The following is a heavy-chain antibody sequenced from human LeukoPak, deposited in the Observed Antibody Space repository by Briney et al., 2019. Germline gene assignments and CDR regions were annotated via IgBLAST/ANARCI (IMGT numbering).Heavy chain of an antibody. CDR2: ISGSGGST. CDR1: GFTFSSYA. D-gene: IGHD3-3*01. Sequence: GGSLSLSCAASGFTFSSYAMSWVRQAPGKGLEWVSAISGSGGSTYYADSVKGRFTISRDNSKNTLYLQMNSLRAEDTAVYYCAKDLGGGGRDFWSGYYLTYYYYYYGMDVWGQGTTVTVSS. V-gene: IGHV3-23*01. CDR3: AKDLGGGGRDFWSGYYLTYYYYYYGMDV. J-gene: IGHJ6*02.